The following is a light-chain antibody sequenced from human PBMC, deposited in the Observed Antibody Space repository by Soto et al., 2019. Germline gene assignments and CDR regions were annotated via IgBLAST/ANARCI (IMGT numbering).Light chain of an antibody. V-gene: IGKV2-30*01. J-gene: IGKJ2*01. Sequence: EVVMTQSPLSLPVTLGQPASISCRSSQSLAYIDGNTYLSWFQQRPGQSPRRLIYKVSNRDSGVPDRFSGSGSGTDFTLKISRVEAEDVGVYYCMQGTHWPPYTFGQGTKLESK. CDR3: MQGTHWPPYT. CDR2: KVS. CDR1: QSLAYIDGNTY.